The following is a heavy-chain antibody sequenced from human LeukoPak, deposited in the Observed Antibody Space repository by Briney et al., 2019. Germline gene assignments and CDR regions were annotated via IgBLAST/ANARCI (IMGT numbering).Heavy chain of an antibody. V-gene: IGHV1-2*02. CDR3: ARSMTTVTTWDY. CDR2: INPDSGYT. Sequence: ASVKVSCKTSGYTFTDYYIHWVRQAPGQGLEWMGWINPDSGYTNYAQKFQGRVTMTRDTSINTAYMELSRLTSDDTAVYYCARSMTTVTTWDYWGQGTLVTVSS. CDR1: GYTFTDYY. J-gene: IGHJ4*02. D-gene: IGHD4-17*01.